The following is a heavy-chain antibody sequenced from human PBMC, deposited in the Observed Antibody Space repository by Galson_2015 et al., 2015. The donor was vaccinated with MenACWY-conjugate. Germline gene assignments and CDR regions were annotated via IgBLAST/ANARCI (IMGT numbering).Heavy chain of an antibody. J-gene: IGHJ6*02. V-gene: IGHV5-51*01. Sequence: QSRAEVKKPGESLKISCKGSGYSFSTYWIGWVRQMPGKGLEWMGLISPDDSNTRYSPAFQGQVTISADRSISTAYLQWNTLQASDTAIYYCARHPPGGRGMDVWGQGTTVTVSS. CDR1: GYSFSTYW. CDR2: ISPDDSNT. CDR3: ARHPPGGRGMDV. D-gene: IGHD1-26*01.